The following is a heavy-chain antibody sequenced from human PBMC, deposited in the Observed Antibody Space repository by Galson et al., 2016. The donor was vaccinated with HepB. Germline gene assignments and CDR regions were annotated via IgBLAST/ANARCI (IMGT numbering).Heavy chain of an antibody. J-gene: IGHJ6*03. CDR2: INHSGST. CDR3: ARGDNPDYGDYASAYYYMGV. V-gene: IGHV4-34*01. CDR1: GGSFSGYY. D-gene: IGHD4-17*01. Sequence: SETLSLTCAVYGGSFSGYYWSWIRQPPGKGLEWIGEINHSGSTNYNPSLKSRVTISVDTSKNQFSLKLSSVTAAATAVYYCARGDNPDYGDYASAYYYMGVWGKGTTVTVSS.